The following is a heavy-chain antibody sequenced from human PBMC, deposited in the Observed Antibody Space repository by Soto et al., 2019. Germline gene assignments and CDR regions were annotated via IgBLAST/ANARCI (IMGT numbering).Heavy chain of an antibody. V-gene: IGHV1-3*01. Sequence: ASVKVSCKASGYTFTSYAMHWVRQAPGQRLEWMGWINAGNGNTKYSQKFQGRVTITRDTSASTAYMELSSLRSEDTAVYYCARWGIAAAGTAYYYYMDVWGKGTTVTVSS. CDR2: INAGNGNT. J-gene: IGHJ6*03. CDR1: GYTFTSYA. CDR3: ARWGIAAAGTAYYYYMDV. D-gene: IGHD6-13*01.